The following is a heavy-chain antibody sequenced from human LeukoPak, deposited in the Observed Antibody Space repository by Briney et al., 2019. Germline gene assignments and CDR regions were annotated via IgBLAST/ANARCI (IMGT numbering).Heavy chain of an antibody. V-gene: IGHV1-46*01. CDR1: GYTFTSYY. CDR3: ARVGYSSGWYAYYYYMDV. D-gene: IGHD6-19*01. Sequence: GASVKVSCKASGYTFTSYYMHWVRQAPGQGLEWMGIINPSGGSTSYAQKFQGRVTMTRDTSISTAYMELSRLRSDDTAVYYCARVGYSSGWYAYYYYMDVWGKGTTVTVSS. CDR2: INPSGGST. J-gene: IGHJ6*03.